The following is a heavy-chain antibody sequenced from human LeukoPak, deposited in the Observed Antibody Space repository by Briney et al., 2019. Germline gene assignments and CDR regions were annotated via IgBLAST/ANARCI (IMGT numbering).Heavy chain of an antibody. J-gene: IGHJ6*03. V-gene: IGHV1-69*06. Sequence: SVKVSCKASGGTFSSYAISWVRQAPGQGLEWMGGIIPIFGTANYAQKFQGRVTITADKSTSTAYMELSSLRSEDTAVYYCARTPPSSGWYEDYYYYYYMDVWGKGTTVTISS. D-gene: IGHD6-19*01. CDR1: GGTFSSYA. CDR3: ARTPPSSGWYEDYYYYYYMDV. CDR2: IIPIFGTA.